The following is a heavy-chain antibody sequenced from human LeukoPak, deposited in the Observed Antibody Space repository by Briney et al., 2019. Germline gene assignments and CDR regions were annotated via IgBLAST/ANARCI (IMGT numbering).Heavy chain of an antibody. CDR3: ARTEGDSTFRY. J-gene: IGHJ4*02. V-gene: IGHV3-11*04. D-gene: IGHD2-21*02. CDR2: ISSTIRTT. CDR1: GFTFSDYY. Sequence: KTGGSLRLSCAASGFTFSDYYMSWVRQAPGKGLEWVSYISSTIRTTYYADSVKGRFTISRDNAKNSLYLQMNSLRAEDTAVYYCARTEGDSTFRYWGQGTLVTVSS.